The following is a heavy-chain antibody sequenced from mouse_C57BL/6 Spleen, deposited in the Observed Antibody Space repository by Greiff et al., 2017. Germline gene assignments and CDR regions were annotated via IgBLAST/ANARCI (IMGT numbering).Heavy chain of an antibody. V-gene: IGHV1-69*01. CDR3: ARSFDRRGAMDY. CDR2: IDPSDSYT. J-gene: IGHJ4*01. Sequence: QVQLQQPGAELVMPGASVKLSCKASGYTFTSYWMHWVKQRPGQGLEWIGEIDPSDSYTNYNQKFKGKSTLTVDKSSSTAYMQLSSLTSEDSAVYYCARSFDRRGAMDYWGQGTSVTVSS. CDR1: GYTFTSYW.